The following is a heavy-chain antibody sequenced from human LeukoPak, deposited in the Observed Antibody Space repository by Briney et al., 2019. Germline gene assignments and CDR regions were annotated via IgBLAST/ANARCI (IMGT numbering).Heavy chain of an antibody. Sequence: GGSQRLSCAASGFTFNMYDMHWVRQVTGKRLEWVASIGTGGDTYYAASVKGRFTISREDAKNSVFLQMNSLSTGDTAVYYCARDPSNKLRFSPGPFDPWGQGNLVTVSS. CDR2: IGTGGDT. CDR3: ARDPSNKLRFSPGPFDP. V-gene: IGHV3-13*01. J-gene: IGHJ5*02. D-gene: IGHD3-3*01. CDR1: GFTFNMYD.